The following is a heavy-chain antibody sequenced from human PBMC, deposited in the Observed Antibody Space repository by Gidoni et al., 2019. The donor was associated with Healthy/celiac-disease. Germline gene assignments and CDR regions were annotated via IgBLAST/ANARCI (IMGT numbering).Heavy chain of an antibody. CDR2: IYSGGST. J-gene: IGHJ4*02. V-gene: IGHV3-53*01. D-gene: IGHD4-17*01. CDR3: ARGGADYGEQIDY. Sequence: EVQLVDSGGGLTYLGGSLRLSCASSGFPVSSNYMCWVRKAPGKGLEWVSVIYSGGSTYYADSVKGRFTISRDNSKNTLYLQMNSLRAEDTAVYYCARGGADYGEQIDYWGQGTLVTVSS. CDR1: GFPVSSNY.